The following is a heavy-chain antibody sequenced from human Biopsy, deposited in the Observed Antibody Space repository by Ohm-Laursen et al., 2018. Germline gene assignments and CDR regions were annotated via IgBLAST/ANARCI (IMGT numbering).Heavy chain of an antibody. CDR2: VYHSGTT. CDR1: GGSISSGSNY. V-gene: IGHV4-39*01. J-gene: IGHJ4*02. Sequence: GTLSLTCTVSGGSISSGSNYWAWIRQPPGKGLEWIGSVYHSGTTYYSPSLKSRVTISVDTSKNQLSLKVTSVTAADTAAYYCARHDGNGPFALDSWGQGTLGTVSS. CDR3: ARHDGNGPFALDS. D-gene: IGHD5-24*01.